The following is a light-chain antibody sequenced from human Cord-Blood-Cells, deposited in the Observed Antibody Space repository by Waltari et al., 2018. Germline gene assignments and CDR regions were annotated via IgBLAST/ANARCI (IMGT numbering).Light chain of an antibody. CDR1: SSNTGSNY. V-gene: IGLV1-47*01. Sequence: QSVLTQPPSASGTPGQRVTISCSGSSSNTGSNYVYWYQQLPGTAPKLLIYRKHQRPSGVPDRFSGSKSGTSASLAISGLRSEDEADYYCAAWDDSLSGWVFGGGTKLTVL. J-gene: IGLJ3*02. CDR3: AAWDDSLSGWV. CDR2: RKH.